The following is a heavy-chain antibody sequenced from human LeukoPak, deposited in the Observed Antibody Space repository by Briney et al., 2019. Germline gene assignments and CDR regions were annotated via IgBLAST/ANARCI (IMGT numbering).Heavy chain of an antibody. CDR1: GFTFSSYA. J-gene: IGHJ4*02. CDR3: AKDIQEAGSYSSFDY. V-gene: IGHV3-23*01. D-gene: IGHD1-26*01. Sequence: GGSLRLSCAASGFTFSSYAMSWVRQAPGKGLEWVSSISGSGGSTFYADSVKGRFTISRDNSKTTLYLQMNSLRAEDTAVYYCAKDIQEAGSYSSFDYWGQGTLVTVSS. CDR2: ISGSGGST.